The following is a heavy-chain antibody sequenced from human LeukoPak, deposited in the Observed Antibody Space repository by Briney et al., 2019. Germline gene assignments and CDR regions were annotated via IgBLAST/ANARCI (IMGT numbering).Heavy chain of an antibody. V-gene: IGHV4-59*01. J-gene: IGHJ5*02. D-gene: IGHD1-26*01. CDR1: GGSISSYY. CDR2: IYYSGST. Sequence: SETLSLTCTVSGGSISSYYWSWIRQPPGKGLEWIGYIYYSGSTNYSPSLKSRVTISVDTSKNQFSLKLSSVTAADTAVYYCAREGGSYRNWFDPWGQGTLVTVSS. CDR3: AREGGSYRNWFDP.